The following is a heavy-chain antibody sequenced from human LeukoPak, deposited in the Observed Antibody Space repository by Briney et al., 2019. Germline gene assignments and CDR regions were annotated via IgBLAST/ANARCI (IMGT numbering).Heavy chain of an antibody. D-gene: IGHD2-2*01. J-gene: IGHJ3*02. V-gene: IGHV3-23*01. Sequence: LGGSLRLSCAASGFSFSAYAMSWVPQAPGKGLEWVSVVSGSGASTYYADSVKGRFTISRDNSKNTLYLQTNSLRAEDTAVYYCAKDIVIIPAASYAFDIWGQGTMVIVSS. CDR3: AKDIVIIPAASYAFDI. CDR1: GFSFSAYA. CDR2: VSGSGAST.